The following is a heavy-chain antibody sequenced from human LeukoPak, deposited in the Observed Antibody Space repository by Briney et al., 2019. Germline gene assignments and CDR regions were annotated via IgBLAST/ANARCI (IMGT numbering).Heavy chain of an antibody. V-gene: IGHV3-21*01. Sequence: PGGSLRLSCAASGFTFSSYSMNWVRQAPGKGLEWGSSISRSSSYIYYADSVKGRFTISRDNAKNSLYLQMNSLRAEDTAVYYCAREGTSGLSFDYWGQGTLVTVSS. D-gene: IGHD6-19*01. CDR1: GFTFSSYS. J-gene: IGHJ4*02. CDR3: AREGTSGLSFDY. CDR2: ISRSSSYI.